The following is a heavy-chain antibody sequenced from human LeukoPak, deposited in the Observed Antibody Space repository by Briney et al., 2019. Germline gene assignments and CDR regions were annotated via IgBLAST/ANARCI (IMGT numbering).Heavy chain of an antibody. J-gene: IGHJ4*02. D-gene: IGHD6-13*01. CDR1: GFTFSNYA. CDR2: ISGSGGST. Sequence: GGSLRLSCAASGFTFSNYAMGWVRHAPGTGLEWVSTISGSGGSTYYADSVKGRFTIPRDNSKNTLYLQMNSLRAEDTAVYYCAKERAASGFDYWGQGTLVTVSS. V-gene: IGHV3-23*01. CDR3: AKERAASGFDY.